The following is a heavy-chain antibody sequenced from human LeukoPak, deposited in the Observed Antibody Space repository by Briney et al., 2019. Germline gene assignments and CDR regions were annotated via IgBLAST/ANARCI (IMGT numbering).Heavy chain of an antibody. D-gene: IGHD3-3*01. Sequence: GGSLRLSCAASGFTFSDFAMHWLRQAPGKGLEYVSTISSNGISPYYANSVEGRFTISRDNSKNTLYLQMGSLRADDTAVYYCVRAHSIHNYHYGIDVWGQGTTVTVSS. CDR1: GFTFSDFA. V-gene: IGHV3-64*01. CDR2: ISSNGISP. CDR3: VRAHSIHNYHYGIDV. J-gene: IGHJ6*02.